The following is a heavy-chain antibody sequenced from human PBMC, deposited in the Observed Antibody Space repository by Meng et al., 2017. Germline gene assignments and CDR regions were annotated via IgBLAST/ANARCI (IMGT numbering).Heavy chain of an antibody. Sequence: LSLTCAASGFTFSSYSMNWVRQAPGKGLEWVSSISSSSSYIYYADSVKGRFTISRDNAKNSLYLQMNSLRAEDTAVYYCARAISSGYLNFHAFDFWGQGTMVTVSS. J-gene: IGHJ3*01. CDR2: ISSSSSYI. V-gene: IGHV3-21*01. CDR1: GFTFSSYS. CDR3: ARAISSGYLNFHAFDF. D-gene: IGHD3-22*01.